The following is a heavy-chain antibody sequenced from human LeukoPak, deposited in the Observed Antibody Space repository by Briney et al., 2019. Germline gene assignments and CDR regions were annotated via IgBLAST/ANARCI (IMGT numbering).Heavy chain of an antibody. CDR2: ISYDGSTK. CDR1: GFTFSSYG. V-gene: IGHV3-30*18. Sequence: GGSLRLSCAASGFTFSSYGLHGVRQAPGKGLEGGAVISYDGSTKYYADSVKGRFTISRDNSKNTLYLQMNSLRAEDTAVYYCVKGDDARLDFWGQATLVTVSS. J-gene: IGHJ4*02. CDR3: VKGDDARLDF.